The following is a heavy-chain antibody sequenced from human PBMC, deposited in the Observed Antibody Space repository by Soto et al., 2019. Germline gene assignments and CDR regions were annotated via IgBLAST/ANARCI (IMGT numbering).Heavy chain of an antibody. CDR2: IWYDGSNK. V-gene: IGHV3-33*01. CDR1: GFTFSSYG. J-gene: IGHJ4*02. CDR3: ARDSGYSGYTVDY. Sequence: QVQLVESGGGVVQPGRSLRLSCAASGFTFSSYGMHWVRQAPGKGLEWVAVIWYDGSNKYYADSVKGRFTISRDNSKNTLYLKMNSLRAEDTAVYYCARDSGYSGYTVDYWGQGTLVTVSS. D-gene: IGHD5-12*01.